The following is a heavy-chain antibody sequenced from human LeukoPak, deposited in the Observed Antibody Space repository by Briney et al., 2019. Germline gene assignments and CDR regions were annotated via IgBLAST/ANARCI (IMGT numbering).Heavy chain of an antibody. CDR3: ARESHSISGPTRWNYFDY. V-gene: IGHV1-69*04. J-gene: IGHJ4*02. CDR1: GGTFSSYA. D-gene: IGHD1-7*01. CDR2: IIPILGIA. Sequence: SVKVSCKASGGTFSSYAISWVRQAPGQGLEWMGRIIPILGIANYAQKFQGRVTITTDEFTSTVSMELSSLRSEDTAMYFCARESHSISGPTRWNYFDYWGQGTLVTVSS.